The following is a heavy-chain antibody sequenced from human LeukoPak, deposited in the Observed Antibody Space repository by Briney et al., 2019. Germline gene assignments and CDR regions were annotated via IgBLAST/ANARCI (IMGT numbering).Heavy chain of an antibody. CDR1: GFTFSSYA. CDR3: TTDLPMEQLVPSYYYYGMDV. CDR2: ISYDGSNK. D-gene: IGHD6-13*01. V-gene: IGHV3-30-3*01. Sequence: GGSLRLSCAASGFTFSSYAMHWVRQAPGKGLEWVAVISYDGSNKYYADSVKGRFTISRDNSKNTLYLQMNSLRTEDTAVYYCTTDLPMEQLVPSYYYYGMDVWGQGTTVTVSS. J-gene: IGHJ6*02.